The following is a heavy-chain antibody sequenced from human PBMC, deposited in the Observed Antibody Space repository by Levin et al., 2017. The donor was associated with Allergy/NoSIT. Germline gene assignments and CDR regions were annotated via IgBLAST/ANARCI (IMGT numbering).Heavy chain of an antibody. Sequence: GGSLRLSCAASGFTFSSYAMSWVRQAPGKGLEWVSAISGSGGSTYYADSVKGRFTISRDNSKNTLYLQMNSLRAEDTAVYYCAKVQGHHYDFWSGYPRVYYYYGMDVWGQGTTVTVSS. D-gene: IGHD3-3*01. CDR1: GFTFSSYA. CDR3: AKVQGHHYDFWSGYPRVYYYYGMDV. V-gene: IGHV3-23*01. CDR2: ISGSGGST. J-gene: IGHJ6*02.